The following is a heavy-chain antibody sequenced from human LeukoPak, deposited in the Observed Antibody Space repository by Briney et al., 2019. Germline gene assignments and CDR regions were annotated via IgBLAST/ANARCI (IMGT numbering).Heavy chain of an antibody. D-gene: IGHD3-22*01. CDR1: GFTFSRHA. CDR3: ARDSIYHSSVGEADS. Sequence: GRSLRLSCVASGFTFSRHAMHWVRQAPGKGLEWVASLWYDGSNKNYGDSVKGRFTISRDNSKHTLYLQMNSLRDEDTAVYYCARDSIYHSSVGEADSWGQGTLVTASS. J-gene: IGHJ5*01. CDR2: LWYDGSNK. V-gene: IGHV3-33*08.